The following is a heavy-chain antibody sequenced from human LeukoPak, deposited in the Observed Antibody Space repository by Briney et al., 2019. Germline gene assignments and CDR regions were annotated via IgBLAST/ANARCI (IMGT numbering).Heavy chain of an antibody. V-gene: IGHV4-59*01. Sequence: PSETLSLTCTVSGGSIRSYYWSWNRQPPGKGLEWIGYIYYSGSTNYNPSLKSRVTISVDTSKNQFSLKLSSVTAADTAVYYCARTSGSYFYYYGMDVWGQGTTVTVSS. J-gene: IGHJ6*02. CDR2: IYYSGST. CDR3: ARTSGSYFYYYGMDV. D-gene: IGHD1-26*01. CDR1: GGSIRSYY.